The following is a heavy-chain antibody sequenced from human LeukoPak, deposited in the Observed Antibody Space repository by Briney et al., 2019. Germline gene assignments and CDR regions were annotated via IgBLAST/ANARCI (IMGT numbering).Heavy chain of an antibody. CDR2: ISYDGSSK. D-gene: IGHD5-18*01. V-gene: IGHV3-30-3*01. J-gene: IGHJ4*02. Sequence: GGSLRLSCAASGFTFSSYAMHWVRQAPGKGLEWVAVISYDGSSKYYADSVKGRFTISRDNSKNTLYLQMNSLRAEDTAVYYCARDYQLAAMVKAVDYWGQGTLVTVSS. CDR3: ARDYQLAAMVKAVDY. CDR1: GFTFSSYA.